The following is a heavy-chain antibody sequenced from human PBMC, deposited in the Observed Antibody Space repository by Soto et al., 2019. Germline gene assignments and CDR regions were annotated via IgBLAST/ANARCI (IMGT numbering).Heavy chain of an antibody. J-gene: IGHJ5*02. CDR1: GFSLSTTGVG. CDR2: IYWDGDR. D-gene: IGHD5-18*01. Sequence: QITLKESGPTLVEPTQTLTLTCSFSGFSLSTTGVGVGWLRQAPGKALECLGIIYWDGDRRYNPSLNNRLSITKDTSNNQVVLTMTYMEPVDTATYYCAHRVMYSPSWDVGWFDPWGQGTLVTVS. V-gene: IGHV2-5*02. CDR3: AHRVMYSPSWDVGWFDP.